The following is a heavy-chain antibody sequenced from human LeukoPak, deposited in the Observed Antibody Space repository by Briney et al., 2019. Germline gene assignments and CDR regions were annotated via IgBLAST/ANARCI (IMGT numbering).Heavy chain of an antibody. Sequence: GGSLSLSCAASGFTFRSYAMNWVRQTPGKGLEWVSFISGNGDSTYYADSVRGRFTISRDNSKNTLYLQMYSLRADDTAVYYCAKDRGGNYGGFDIWGQGTMVTVSS. CDR1: GFTFRSYA. D-gene: IGHD4-23*01. CDR2: ISGNGDST. J-gene: IGHJ3*02. V-gene: IGHV3-23*01. CDR3: AKDRGGNYGGFDI.